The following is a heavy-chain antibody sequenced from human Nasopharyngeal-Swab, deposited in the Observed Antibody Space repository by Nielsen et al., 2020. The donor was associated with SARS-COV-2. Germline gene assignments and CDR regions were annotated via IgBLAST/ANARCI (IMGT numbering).Heavy chain of an antibody. D-gene: IGHD6-19*01. CDR2: IVGGSGNT. J-gene: IGHJ6*02. Sequence: SVKVSCKASGFTFTSSAMQWVRPARGSRLEWIGWIVGGSGNTNYAQKFQERVTITRDMSTSTAYMELSSLRSEDTAVYYCAAEVRYSSGWWAYYYYGMDVWGQGTTVTVSS. CDR1: GFTFTSSA. V-gene: IGHV1-58*02. CDR3: AAEVRYSSGWWAYYYYGMDV.